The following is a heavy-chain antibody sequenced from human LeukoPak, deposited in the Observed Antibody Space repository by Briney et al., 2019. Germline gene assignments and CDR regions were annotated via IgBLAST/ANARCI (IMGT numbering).Heavy chain of an antibody. V-gene: IGHV3-30-3*01. Sequence: GGSLRLSCVVSGFSLRNHAMHWVRQAPGKGLEWVTVLSFDGSDIYYADSVKGRFTLSRDISRDTLYLQIDTLRSDATAVYYCARGGFYFDYWGQGTLVTVSS. D-gene: IGHD3-16*01. CDR3: ARGGFYFDY. CDR1: GFSLRNHA. CDR2: LSFDGSDI. J-gene: IGHJ4*02.